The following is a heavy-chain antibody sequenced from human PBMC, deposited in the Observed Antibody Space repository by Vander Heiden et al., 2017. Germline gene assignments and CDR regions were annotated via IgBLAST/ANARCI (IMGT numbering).Heavy chain of an antibody. V-gene: IGHV1-69*01. D-gene: IGHD3-10*01. CDR1: GGTFSSYA. CDR3: ARVPTYYYGSGSYYTGGMDV. Sequence: QVQLVQSGAEVKKPGSSVKVSCKASGGTFSSYAISWVRQAPGQGLEWMGGIIPIFGTANYAQKFQDRVTITADESTSTAYMELSSLRSEDTAVYYCARVPTYYYGSGSYYTGGMDVWGQGTTVTVSS. CDR2: IIPIFGTA. J-gene: IGHJ6*02.